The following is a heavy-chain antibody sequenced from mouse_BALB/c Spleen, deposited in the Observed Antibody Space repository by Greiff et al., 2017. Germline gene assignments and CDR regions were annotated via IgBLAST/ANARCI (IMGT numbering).Heavy chain of an antibody. CDR3: ARDYGYGYAMDY. D-gene: IGHD1-2*01. J-gene: IGHJ4*01. V-gene: IGHV5-17*02. Sequence: EVQLQESGGGLVQPGGSRKLSCAASGFTFSSFGMHWVRQAPEKGLEWVAYISSGSSTIYYADTVKGRFTISRDNPKNTLFLQMTSLRSEDTAMYYCARDYGYGYAMDYWGQGTSVTVSS. CDR1: GFTFSSFG. CDR2: ISSGSSTI.